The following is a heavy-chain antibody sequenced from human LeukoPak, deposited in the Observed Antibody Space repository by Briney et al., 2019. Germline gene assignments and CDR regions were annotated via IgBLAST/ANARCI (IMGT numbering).Heavy chain of an antibody. D-gene: IGHD6-6*01. CDR3: ARVYSSSYDY. J-gene: IGHJ4*02. V-gene: IGHV3-21*01. CDR1: GFTFTTYS. Sequence: GGSLRLSCAASGFTFTTYSMNWVRQAPGKGLEWVSSITSSSAAMYYADSVKGRFTISRDNAKNSLYLQMNSLRAEDTAVYYCARVYSSSYDYWGQGTLVTVSS. CDR2: ITSSSAAM.